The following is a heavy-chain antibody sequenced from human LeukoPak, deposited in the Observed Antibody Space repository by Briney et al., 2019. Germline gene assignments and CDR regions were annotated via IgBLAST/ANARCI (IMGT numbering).Heavy chain of an antibody. J-gene: IGHJ4*02. CDR3: AKDRLTSGESYEIFDY. Sequence: GGSLRLSCAASGFTFSSYAMHWVRQAPGKGLEWVSAISGSGGSTYYADSVKGRFTISRDNSKNTLYLQMNSLRAEDTAVYYCAKDRLTSGESYEIFDYWGQGTLVTVSS. D-gene: IGHD3-16*01. CDR2: ISGSGGST. V-gene: IGHV3-23*01. CDR1: GFTFSSYA.